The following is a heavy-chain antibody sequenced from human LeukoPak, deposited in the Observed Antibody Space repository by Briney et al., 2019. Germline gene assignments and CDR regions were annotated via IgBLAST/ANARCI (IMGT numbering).Heavy chain of an antibody. V-gene: IGHV4-4*09. CDR1: GGSISSYY. CDR2: IYTSGST. J-gene: IGHJ4*02. D-gene: IGHD3-3*01. CDR3: ARLNYDLVDF. Sequence: PSETLSLTCTVSGGSISSYYWSWIRQPPGKGLEWIGYIYTSGSTNYNPSLKSRVTISVDTSKNQFSLELSSVTAADTAVYYCARLNYDLVDFWGQGTLVTVSS.